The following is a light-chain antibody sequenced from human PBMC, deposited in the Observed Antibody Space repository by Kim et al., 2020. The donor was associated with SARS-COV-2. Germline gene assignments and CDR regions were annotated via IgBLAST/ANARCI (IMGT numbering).Light chain of an antibody. CDR3: QQFEDLPPT. CDR2: LAS. Sequence: SATVADRVILTYQASQDISSYLNWYPQKPGEAPNLLIHLASILEAGVPSRFSGSGFGTDFTLPISSLQPEDIAIYYCQQFEDLPPTFGRGTKLEI. CDR1: QDISSY. J-gene: IGKJ2*01. V-gene: IGKV1-33*01.